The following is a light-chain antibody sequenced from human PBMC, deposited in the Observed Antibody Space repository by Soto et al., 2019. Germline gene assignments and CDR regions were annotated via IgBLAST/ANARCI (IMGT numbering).Light chain of an antibody. CDR2: DAS. J-gene: IGKJ3*01. CDR3: QQRSNPPPEVT. Sequence: EVVLTQSPATLSLSPGERATLSCTASQSVTTYLAWYQQKPGQAPRLLIYDASTRATGIPARFSGSGSGTDFTLTTTNLEPEDFAVYYCQQRSNPPPEVTFGPGTQVDIK. V-gene: IGKV3-11*01. CDR1: QSVTTY.